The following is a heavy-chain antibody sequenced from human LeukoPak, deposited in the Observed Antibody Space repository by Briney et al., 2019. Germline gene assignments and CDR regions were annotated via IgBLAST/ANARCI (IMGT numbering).Heavy chain of an antibody. D-gene: IGHD3-16*01. J-gene: IGHJ6*02. V-gene: IGHV3-7*03. CDR2: IKQDGSAK. CDR1: GFTFSKYW. Sequence: GGSLRLSCVASGFTFSKYWMTWVRQAPGKGLAWVANIKQDGSAKYYMDSVKGRFAISRDNAKNSLYLQMNSLRAEDTAVYYCARSRPGGRYYYYGMDVWGQGTTVTVSS. CDR3: ARSRPGGRYYYYGMDV.